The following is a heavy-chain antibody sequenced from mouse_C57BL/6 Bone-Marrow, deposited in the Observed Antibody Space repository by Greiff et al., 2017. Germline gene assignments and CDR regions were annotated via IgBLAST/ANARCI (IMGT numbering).Heavy chain of an antibody. V-gene: IGHV2-2*01. CDR3: ATSYGYWYVDV. J-gene: IGHJ1*03. CDR1: GFSLTSYG. D-gene: IGHD1-1*02. Sequence: QVQLQQSGPGLVQPSQCLSLTCTVSGFSLTSYGVHWVRQSPGKGLEWLGVIWSGGSTDSNAAFISRLSISKDTSKGQVFFKMNSLQADDTAKYYGATSYGYWYVDVWGTGTTVTVSS. CDR2: IWSGGST.